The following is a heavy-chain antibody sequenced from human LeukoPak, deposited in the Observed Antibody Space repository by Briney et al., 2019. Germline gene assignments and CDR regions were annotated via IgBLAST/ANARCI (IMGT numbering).Heavy chain of an antibody. J-gene: IGHJ4*02. CDR1: GFSFSTFG. CDR3: AKWGDYDILTGYYVPDY. Sequence: GGSLRLSCAASGFSFSTFGMHWVRQAPGKGLEWVAVISSDGSNKYYADSVKGRFTISRDNSKNTLYLQVNSLRAEDTAVYYCAKWGDYDILTGYYVPDYWGQGTLVTVSS. D-gene: IGHD3-9*01. CDR2: ISSDGSNK. V-gene: IGHV3-30*18.